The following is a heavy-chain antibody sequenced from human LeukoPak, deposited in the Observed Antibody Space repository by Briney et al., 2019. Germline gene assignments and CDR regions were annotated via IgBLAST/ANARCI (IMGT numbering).Heavy chain of an antibody. CDR3: ARVGEMATANWFDP. CDR1: GGTFSSYA. V-gene: IGHV1-69*04. J-gene: IGHJ5*02. CDR2: IIPILGIA. D-gene: IGHD5-24*01. Sequence: SVKVSCKASGGTFSSYAISWVRQAPGQGLEWMGRIIPILGIANYAQKFQGRVTITADKSTSTAYVELSSLRSEDTAVYYCARVGEMATANWFDPWGQGTLVTVSS.